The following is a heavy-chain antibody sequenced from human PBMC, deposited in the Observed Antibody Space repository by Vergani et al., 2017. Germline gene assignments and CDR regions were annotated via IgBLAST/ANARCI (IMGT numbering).Heavy chain of an antibody. CDR3: TTVWGLVVVVAATDYYGMDV. V-gene: IGHV3-33*01. D-gene: IGHD2-15*01. CDR1: GFTFSSYG. CDR2: IWYDGSNK. Sequence: QVQLVESGGGVVQPGRSLRLSCAASGFTFSSYGMHWVRQAPGKGLEWVAVIWYDGSNKYYADSVKGRFTISRANSKNTLYLQMNSLKTEDTAVYYCTTVWGLVVVVAATDYYGMDVWGQGTTVTVSS. J-gene: IGHJ6*02.